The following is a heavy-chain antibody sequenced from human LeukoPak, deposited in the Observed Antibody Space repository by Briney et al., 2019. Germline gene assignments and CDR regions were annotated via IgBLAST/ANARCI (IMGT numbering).Heavy chain of an antibody. CDR1: GFSFSNYG. D-gene: IGHD2-2*01. Sequence: GGTLRLSCAASGFSFSNYGMNGGRQAPRKGGEWVSGIIGSGGITYYAESVKGRVTISRDNSKNKLYLQMNSLRAEETAVYYCSKDGGVWAVLPDTMSYWGQGTLVTVSS. V-gene: IGHV3-23*01. J-gene: IGHJ4*02. CDR2: IIGSGGIT. CDR3: SKDGGVWAVLPDTMSY.